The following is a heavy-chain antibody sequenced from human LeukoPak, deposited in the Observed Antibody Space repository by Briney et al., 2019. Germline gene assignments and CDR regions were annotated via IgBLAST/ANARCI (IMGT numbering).Heavy chain of an antibody. CDR2: ITSTSIYI. CDR1: GFTFSDYT. J-gene: IGHJ5*02. D-gene: IGHD2-8*01. V-gene: IGHV3-21*04. Sequence: GWSLRLSCAASGFTFSDYTMNWVRQAPGKGLEWVSSITSTSIYIYYADSVKGRFTISRDNAKNSLYLQMNSLRAEDTALYYCAKDCTNGVCSPWGQGTLVTVSS. CDR3: AKDCTNGVCSP.